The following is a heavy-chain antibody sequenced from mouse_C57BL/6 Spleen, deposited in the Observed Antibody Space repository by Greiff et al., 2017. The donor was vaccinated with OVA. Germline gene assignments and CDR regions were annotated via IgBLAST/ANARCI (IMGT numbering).Heavy chain of an antibody. CDR1: GYTFTSYW. V-gene: IGHV1-50*01. J-gene: IGHJ4*01. CDR2: IDPSDSYT. CDR3: ARSIDSSGYVDY. Sequence: QVQLQQSGAELVKPGASVKLSCKASGYTFTSYWMQWVKQRPGQGLEWIGEIDPSDSYTNSNQKFKGKATLTVDTSSSTAYMQLSSLTSEDSAVYYCARSIDSSGYVDYWGQGTSVTVSS. D-gene: IGHD3-2*02.